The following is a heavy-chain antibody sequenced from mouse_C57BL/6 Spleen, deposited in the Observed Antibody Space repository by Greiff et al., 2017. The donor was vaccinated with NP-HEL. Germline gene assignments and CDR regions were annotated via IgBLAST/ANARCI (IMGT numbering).Heavy chain of an antibody. D-gene: IGHD1-1*01. Sequence: VQLQQSGAELVRPGTSVKMSCKASGYTFTNYWIGWAKQRPGHGLEWIGDIYPGGGYTNYNEKFKGKATLTADKSSSTAYMQFSSLTSEDSAIYYCARYGDYYGSSYVHWGQGTTLTVSS. CDR1: GYTFTNYW. V-gene: IGHV1-63*01. CDR3: ARYGDYYGSSYVH. J-gene: IGHJ2*01. CDR2: IYPGGGYT.